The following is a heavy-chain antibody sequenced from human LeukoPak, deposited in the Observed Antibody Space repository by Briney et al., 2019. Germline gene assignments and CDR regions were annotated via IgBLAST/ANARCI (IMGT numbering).Heavy chain of an antibody. Sequence: PGGSLRLSCAASGFTFSTYEMNWVRQAPGKGLEWVSYISSSGSTIYYADSVKGRFTISRDNAKNSLYLQMNSLRAEDTAVYYCARGVKLLPPLDYWGQGTLVTVSS. V-gene: IGHV3-48*03. CDR3: ARGVKLLPPLDY. CDR2: ISSSGSTI. CDR1: GFTFSTYE. D-gene: IGHD2-15*01. J-gene: IGHJ4*02.